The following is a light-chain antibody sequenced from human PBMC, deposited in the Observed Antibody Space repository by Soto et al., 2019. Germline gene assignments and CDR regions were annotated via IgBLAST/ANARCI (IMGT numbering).Light chain of an antibody. CDR2: EVS. J-gene: IGLJ1*01. CDR3: SSYTSSSTLYV. CDR1: SSDVGGYNY. Sequence: QSALTQPASVSGSPGQSITISCTGTSSDVGGYNYVSWYQHHPGKAPKLMIYEVSNRPSEVSNRFSGSKSGNTASLTISGLQAEDEADYYCSSYTSSSTLYVFGTGTKVPVL. V-gene: IGLV2-14*01.